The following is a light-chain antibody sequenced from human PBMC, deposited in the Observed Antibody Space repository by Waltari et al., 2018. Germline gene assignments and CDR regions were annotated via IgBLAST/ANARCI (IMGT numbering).Light chain of an antibody. Sequence: DIQMTQSPSSLSASIGARVPITCRAGQGSSSYLNWYQQKPGKAPNLLIYVASKLETGVPSRFSASASGTHFAFTISSLQPEDVATYYCQQYDAVPLTFGPGTKVEIK. J-gene: IGKJ3*01. CDR1: QGSSSY. CDR2: VAS. V-gene: IGKV1-33*01. CDR3: QQYDAVPLT.